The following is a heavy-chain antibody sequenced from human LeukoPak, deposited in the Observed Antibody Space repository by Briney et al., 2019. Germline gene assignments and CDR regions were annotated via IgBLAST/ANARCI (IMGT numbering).Heavy chain of an antibody. J-gene: IGHJ4*02. Sequence: GGSLRLSCAASGFTVSSNFMSCVRQAPGKGLEWVSVIYSGGSTYYADSVKGRFTISRDNSKNTLYLQMNSMRVEDTAVYYCALGLVTDYWGQGTLVTVSS. CDR2: IYSGGST. CDR1: GFTVSSNF. D-gene: IGHD3-9*01. V-gene: IGHV3-66*01. CDR3: ALGLVTDY.